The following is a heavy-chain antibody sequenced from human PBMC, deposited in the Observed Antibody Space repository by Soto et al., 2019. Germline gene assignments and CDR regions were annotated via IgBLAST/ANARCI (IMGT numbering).Heavy chain of an antibody. V-gene: IGHV3-33*01. Sequence: GWSLRLSCAASGFTFSSYGMHWVRQAPGKGLEWVAVIWYDGSNKYYADSVKGRFTISRDNSKNTLYLQMNSLRAEDTAVYYCARDEGYYSLSYFDYWGQGTLVTVSS. D-gene: IGHD3-3*01. CDR2: IWYDGSNK. J-gene: IGHJ4*02. CDR3: ARDEGYYSLSYFDY. CDR1: GFTFSSYG.